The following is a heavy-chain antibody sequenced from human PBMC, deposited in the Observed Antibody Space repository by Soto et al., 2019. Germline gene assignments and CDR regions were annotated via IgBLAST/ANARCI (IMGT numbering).Heavy chain of an antibody. D-gene: IGHD2-2*02. CDR3: ARDGEVAPAAINYFDY. Sequence: QVQLVESGGGVVQPGRSLRLSCAASGFTFSSYALHWVRQAPGKGLEWVALISYDGRNKYYADSVKGRFTISRDNSKNTLYLQMNSLRTEDTAVYYCARDGEVAPAAINYFDYWGQGTLVNVSS. J-gene: IGHJ4*02. V-gene: IGHV3-30*04. CDR2: ISYDGRNK. CDR1: GFTFSSYA.